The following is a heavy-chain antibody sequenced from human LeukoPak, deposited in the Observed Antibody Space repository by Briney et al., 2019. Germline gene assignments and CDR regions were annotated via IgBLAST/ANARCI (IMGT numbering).Heavy chain of an antibody. CDR3: ARRSEFGVLYYMDV. V-gene: IGHV3-48*01. CDR1: GFTFSSYS. Sequence: GGSLRLSCAATGFTFSSYSMNWVRQAPGKGLEWVSYISGSSGTIYYADSVKGRFTISRDNAKNSLYLQMNSLRAEDTAVYYCARRSEFGVLYYMDVWGKGTTVTVSS. CDR2: ISGSSGTI. J-gene: IGHJ6*03. D-gene: IGHD3-16*01.